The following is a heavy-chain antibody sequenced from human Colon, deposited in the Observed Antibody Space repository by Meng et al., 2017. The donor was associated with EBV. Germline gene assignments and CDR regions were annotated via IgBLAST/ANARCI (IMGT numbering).Heavy chain of an antibody. D-gene: IGHD1-1*01. V-gene: IGHV4-4*02. CDR1: AASIISSNW. J-gene: IGHJ2*01. CDR3: TRDLLALQKNEV. CDR2: IFHSGLT. Sequence: QLPLQVSAPLLVTPSATLPPPSAASAASIISSNWWGWVRQSPEKGLELIWVIFHSGLTNNNPSLQSRVTISVDKSNNQFSLEVTSVTAADTAIYYCTRDLLALQKNEVWGRGTLVTVSS.